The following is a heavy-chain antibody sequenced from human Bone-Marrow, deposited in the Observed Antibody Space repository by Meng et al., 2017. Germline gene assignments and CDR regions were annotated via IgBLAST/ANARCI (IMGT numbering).Heavy chain of an antibody. Sequence: QVQLQESGPGLVKPSQTLSLTCTVSGGSISRGGYYWSWIRQHPGKGLEWIGYVYYSGTTDYNPSLKSRVTISADTSKNQFSLKLSAVTAADTAVYYCASTYYYDSTGPNWFGPWGQGTLVTVS. CDR1: GGSISRGGYY. V-gene: IGHV4-31*03. D-gene: IGHD3-22*01. CDR3: ASTYYYDSTGPNWFGP. CDR2: VYYSGTT. J-gene: IGHJ5*02.